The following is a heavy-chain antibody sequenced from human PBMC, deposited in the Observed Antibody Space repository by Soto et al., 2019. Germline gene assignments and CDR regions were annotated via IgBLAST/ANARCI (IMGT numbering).Heavy chain of an antibody. CDR3: ARYHLLFGRRVDP. D-gene: IGHD3-3*01. Sequence: QVQLQESGPGLVKPSETLSLTCTVSGGSISSGDYYWSWIRQPPGKGLEWIGYIYYLGSSFYNPSLKSRFMISVDTSRNQFSLKLNSVTAADTAVYYCARYHLLFGRRVDPWGQGTLVTVSS. CDR1: GGSISSGDYY. J-gene: IGHJ5*02. V-gene: IGHV4-30-4*01. CDR2: IYYLGSS.